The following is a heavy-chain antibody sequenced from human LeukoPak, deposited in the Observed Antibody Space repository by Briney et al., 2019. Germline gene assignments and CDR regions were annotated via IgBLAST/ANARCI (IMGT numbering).Heavy chain of an antibody. J-gene: IGHJ4*02. V-gene: IGHV3-21*01. CDR3: AINHRDGYSELGY. D-gene: IGHD5-24*01. Sequence: GGSLRLSCAASGFTFSNHGMNWVRRAPGKGLEWVSSISASGDYIYYTDSVKGRFTISRDNAKNSLFLQMNSLRAEDTAVYYCAINHRDGYSELGYWGQGTLVTVSS. CDR1: GFTFSNHG. CDR2: ISASGDYI.